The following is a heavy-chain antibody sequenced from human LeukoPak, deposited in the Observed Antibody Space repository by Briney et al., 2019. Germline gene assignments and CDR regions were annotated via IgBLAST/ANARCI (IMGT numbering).Heavy chain of an antibody. CDR1: GGTCSSYA. V-gene: IGHV1-69*04. D-gene: IGHD2-15*01. CDR2: IIHILGIA. J-gene: IGHJ4*02. Sequence: SVKVSCKASGGTCSSYAISCVRQAPGQGREWMGRIIHILGIANYAQKFQGRVTITADKSTSTAYMELSSLRSEDTAVYYCARDRRGPGSLGYCSGGSCLHFDYWGQGTLVTVSS. CDR3: ARDRRGPGSLGYCSGGSCLHFDY.